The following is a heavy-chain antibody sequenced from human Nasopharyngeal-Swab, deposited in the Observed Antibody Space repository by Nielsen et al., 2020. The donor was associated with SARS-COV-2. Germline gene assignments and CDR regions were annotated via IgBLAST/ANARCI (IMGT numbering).Heavy chain of an antibody. V-gene: IGHV4-59*08. J-gene: IGHJ4*02. CDR3: ARGFDY. Sequence: SETLSLTCTVSGASISSYYWSWIRQPPGKGLEWVAYSHYSGSTNYNPSLKSRVTMSVDTSKRQFSLMLTSVTAADTAVYYCARGFDYWAQGTLVTVSS. CDR2: SHYSGST. CDR1: GASISSYY.